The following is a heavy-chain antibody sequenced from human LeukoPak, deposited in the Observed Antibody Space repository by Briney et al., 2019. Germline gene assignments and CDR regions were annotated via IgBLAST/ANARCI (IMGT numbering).Heavy chain of an antibody. Sequence: NPSETLSLTCTVSGGSISSSSYYWGWIRQPPGKGLEWIGSIYYSGSTNYNPSLRSRVTMSVDTSNNQFSLRLSSVTAADTAVYYCARDPIYPSPREKFDYWGQGTLVTVSS. CDR1: GGSISSSSYY. V-gene: IGHV4-39*07. J-gene: IGHJ4*02. CDR3: ARDPIYPSPREKFDY. CDR2: IYYSGST. D-gene: IGHD2-2*01.